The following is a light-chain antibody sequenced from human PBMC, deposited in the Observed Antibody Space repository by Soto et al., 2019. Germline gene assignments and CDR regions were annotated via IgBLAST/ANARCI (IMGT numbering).Light chain of an antibody. CDR3: QQYKNWPPLT. V-gene: IGKV3-15*01. CDR1: QSVSSK. Sequence: EIVMTQSPATLSLSPGETATLSCRASQSVSSKLAWYQKKPGQAPSLLIYGASTRATDIPPRFSGSGSGTEFTLTITSLQSEDFAVYYCQQYKNWPPLTFGGGTKVDIK. J-gene: IGKJ4*01. CDR2: GAS.